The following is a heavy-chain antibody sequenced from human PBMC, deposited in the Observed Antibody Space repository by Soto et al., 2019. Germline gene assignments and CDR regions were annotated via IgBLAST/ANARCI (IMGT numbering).Heavy chain of an antibody. D-gene: IGHD1-20*01. V-gene: IGHV3-48*01. CDR1: GFTFSSYS. J-gene: IGHJ4*02. CDR2: ISSSSSTI. CDR3: ARDLGITGTPGDY. Sequence: EVQLVESGGGLVQPGGSLRLSCAASGFTFSSYSMNWVRQAPGKGLEWVSYISSSSSTIYYADSVKGRFTISRDNAKNSLYLQMNSLRVEDTAVYYCARDLGITGTPGDYWGQGTLVTVSS.